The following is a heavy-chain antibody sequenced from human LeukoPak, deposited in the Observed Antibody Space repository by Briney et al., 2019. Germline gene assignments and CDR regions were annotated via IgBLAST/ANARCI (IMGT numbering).Heavy chain of an antibody. Sequence: ASGKLSCKPSGFTFTGYHLHWVRQAPGQGLEWLGWNNPYSGDTNCAQKFQGRVTMTRDTSITTAYMDLSSLTPDDTAVYFCARDQGSLTRSWYAGYWGQGTQVTVSS. J-gene: IGHJ4*02. D-gene: IGHD6-13*01. CDR1: GFTFTGYH. V-gene: IGHV1-2*02. CDR2: NNPYSGDT. CDR3: ARDQGSLTRSWYAGY.